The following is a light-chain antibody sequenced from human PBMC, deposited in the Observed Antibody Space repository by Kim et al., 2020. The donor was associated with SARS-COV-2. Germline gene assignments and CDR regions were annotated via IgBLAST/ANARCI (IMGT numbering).Light chain of an antibody. J-gene: IGKJ4*01. CDR1: QTINTY. Sequence: SVGDRVTIACRASQTINTYLKWYQQKPGKAPKLLIYAASNLQSGVPSRFSGSGSGTDFTLTISSLQPEDFATYYCQQSFTSLSLTFGGGTKVDIK. V-gene: IGKV1-39*01. CDR3: QQSFTSLSLT. CDR2: AAS.